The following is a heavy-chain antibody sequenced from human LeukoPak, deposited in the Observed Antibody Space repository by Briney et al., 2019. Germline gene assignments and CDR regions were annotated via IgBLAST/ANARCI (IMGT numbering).Heavy chain of an antibody. Sequence: SETLSLTCTVSGGSISSYYWSWLRQPPGKGLEWIREINHSGSTNYNPSLKSRVTISVDTSKNQFSLKLSSVTAADTAVYYCARKFTYYYDSSGFNRILNWFDPWGQGTLVTVSS. CDR1: GGSISSYY. CDR2: INHSGST. CDR3: ARKFTYYYDSSGFNRILNWFDP. D-gene: IGHD3-22*01. V-gene: IGHV4-34*01. J-gene: IGHJ5*02.